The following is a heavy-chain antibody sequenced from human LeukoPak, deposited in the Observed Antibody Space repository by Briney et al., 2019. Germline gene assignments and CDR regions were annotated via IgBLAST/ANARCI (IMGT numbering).Heavy chain of an antibody. Sequence: PSETLSLTCAVYGGSFSGYYWSWIRQPPGKGLEWIGEINHSGSTNYNPSLKSRVTISVDTSKNQFSLKLSSVTAADTAVYYCTRGRKQWLVRSSFDYWGQGTLVTVSS. CDR2: INHSGST. D-gene: IGHD6-19*01. CDR1: GGSFSGYY. V-gene: IGHV4-34*01. CDR3: TRGRKQWLVRSSFDY. J-gene: IGHJ4*02.